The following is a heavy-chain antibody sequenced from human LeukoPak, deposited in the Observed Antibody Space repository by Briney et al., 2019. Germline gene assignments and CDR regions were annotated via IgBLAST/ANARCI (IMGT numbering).Heavy chain of an antibody. CDR3: ARVILERRLIVLVGYYYYMDV. CDR1: GFTVSSNY. Sequence: GGSLRLSCAASGFTVSSNYMSWVRQAPGKGLEWVSVIYSGGSTYYADSVKGRFTISRDNSKNTLYLQMNSLRAEDTAVYYCARVILERRLIVLVGYYYYMDVWGKGTTVTVSS. CDR2: IYSGGST. V-gene: IGHV3-66*02. D-gene: IGHD1-1*01. J-gene: IGHJ6*03.